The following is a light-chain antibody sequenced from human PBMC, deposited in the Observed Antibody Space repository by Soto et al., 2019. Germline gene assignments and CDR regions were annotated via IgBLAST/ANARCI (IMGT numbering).Light chain of an antibody. J-gene: IGLJ1*01. CDR2: EVS. V-gene: IGLV2-8*01. Sequence: QSALTQPPSASGSPGQSVTISCTGTSSDVGRYNYVSWYQQHPGKPPKLMIYEVSERPSGVPDRFSGSKSGNTASLTVSGLQAEDEADYYCRPYAGSYNYVFGTGTKLTVL. CDR3: RPYAGSYNYV. CDR1: SSDVGRYNY.